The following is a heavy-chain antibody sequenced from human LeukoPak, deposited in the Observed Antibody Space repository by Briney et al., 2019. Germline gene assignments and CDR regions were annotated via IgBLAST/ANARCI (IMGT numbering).Heavy chain of an antibody. Sequence: KTSETLSLTCTVSGYSISSGYYWGWIRQPPGKGLEWIGSIYHSGSTYYNPSLKSRVTISVDTSKNQFSLKLSSVTAADTAVYYSARDSDYYGSGTFYPYWGQGTLVTVSS. CDR2: IYHSGST. D-gene: IGHD3-10*01. J-gene: IGHJ4*02. CDR3: ARDSDYYGSGTFYPY. CDR1: GYSISSGYY. V-gene: IGHV4-38-2*02.